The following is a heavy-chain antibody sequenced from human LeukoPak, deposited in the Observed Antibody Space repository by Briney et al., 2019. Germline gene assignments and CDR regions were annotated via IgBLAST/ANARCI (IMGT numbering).Heavy chain of an antibody. CDR3: AKDHGSLGSGLN. CDR2: ISGSGGST. D-gene: IGHD3-10*01. V-gene: IGHV3-23*01. CDR1: GFTFSSYG. Sequence: PGGSLRLSCAASGFTFSSYGMSWVRQAPGKGLEWVSAISGSGGSTYYADSVKGRFTISRDNSKNTLYLQMNSLRAEDTAVYYCAKDHGSLGSGLNWGQGTLVTVSS. J-gene: IGHJ4*02.